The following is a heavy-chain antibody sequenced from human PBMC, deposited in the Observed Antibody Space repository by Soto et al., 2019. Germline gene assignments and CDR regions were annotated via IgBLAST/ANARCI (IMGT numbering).Heavy chain of an antibody. CDR2: ISSSSSYT. CDR3: ARGSWGVGSGWTLDY. J-gene: IGHJ4*02. CDR1: GFTFSDYY. Sequence: NPGGSLRLSCAASGFTFSDYYMSWIRQAPGKGLEWVSYISSSSSYTNYADSVKGRFTISRDNAKNSLYLQMNSLRAEDTAVYYCARGSWGVGSGWTLDYWGQGTLVTVSS. D-gene: IGHD6-19*01. V-gene: IGHV3-11*06.